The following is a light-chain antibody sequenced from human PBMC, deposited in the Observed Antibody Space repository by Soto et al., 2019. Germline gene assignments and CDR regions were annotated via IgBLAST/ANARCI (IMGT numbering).Light chain of an antibody. CDR1: QSVSSS. J-gene: IGKJ4*01. V-gene: IGKV3-11*01. Sequence: EIVLTQSPATLSLSPGETATLSCRASQSVSSSLAWYQQKPGQTPRLLIYDASNRATGIPARFSGSGSGTDFTLTVNSLETEDFAVYYCQQRSSWPLTFGGGTKMVIK. CDR2: DAS. CDR3: QQRSSWPLT.